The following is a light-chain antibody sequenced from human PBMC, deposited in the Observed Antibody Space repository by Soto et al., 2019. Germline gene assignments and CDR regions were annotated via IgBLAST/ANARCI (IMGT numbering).Light chain of an antibody. CDR1: QSVSSN. V-gene: IGKV3-15*01. J-gene: IGKJ5*01. Sequence: EIVMTQSPATLSVSPGERATLSCRASQSVSSNLAWYQQKPGQAPRLLIYGASTRATGIPARISGSGSGTEFTLTISSLQSEDFAVYYCQQRTRWPMTFGQGTRLEI. CDR2: GAS. CDR3: QQRTRWPMT.